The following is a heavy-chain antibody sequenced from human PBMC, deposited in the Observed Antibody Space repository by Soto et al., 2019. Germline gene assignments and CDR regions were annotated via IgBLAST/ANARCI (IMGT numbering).Heavy chain of an antibody. CDR3: AKGVGGYSYGGLDS. D-gene: IGHD5-18*01. J-gene: IGHJ5*01. CDR1: GDSITNTDYY. CDR2: IDYSGST. V-gene: IGHV4-30-4*01. Sequence: PSETLSLTCTVSGDSITNTDYYWNWIRQSPGKGLEWIGSIDYSGSTYYNPSLKSRVIISADTSKNQFSLKLRSVTAADTALYYCAKGVGGYSYGGLDSWGQGTLVTVSS.